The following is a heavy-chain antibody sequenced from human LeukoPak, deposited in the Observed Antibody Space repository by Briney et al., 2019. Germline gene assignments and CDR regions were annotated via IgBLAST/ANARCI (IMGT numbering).Heavy chain of an antibody. D-gene: IGHD3-3*02. V-gene: IGHV4-38-2*02. CDR2: IYHSGST. Sequence: SETLSLTCTVSGYSISSGYYWGWIRQPPGKGLEWIGSIYHSGSTYYNPSLKSRVTISVDTSKNQFSLKLSSVTAADTAVYYCARSIFGAFDYWGQGTLVTVSS. CDR3: ARSIFGAFDY. J-gene: IGHJ4*02. CDR1: GYSISSGYY.